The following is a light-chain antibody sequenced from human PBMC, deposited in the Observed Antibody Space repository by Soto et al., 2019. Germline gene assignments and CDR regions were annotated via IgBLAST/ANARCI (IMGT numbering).Light chain of an antibody. CDR3: QQYNSYSPLT. Sequence: DIQLTQSHSTLSASVGDRVPLTCRASQSISSWSTWHHQKPGKAPKLLIYKASSLESGVPSRFSGSGSGTEFTLTISSLQPDDFATYYCQQYNSYSPLTFGGGTKVDI. CDR2: KAS. CDR1: QSISSW. V-gene: IGKV1-5*03. J-gene: IGKJ4*01.